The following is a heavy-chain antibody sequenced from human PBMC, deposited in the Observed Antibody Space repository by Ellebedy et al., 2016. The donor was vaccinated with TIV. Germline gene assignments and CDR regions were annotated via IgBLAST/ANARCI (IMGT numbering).Heavy chain of an antibody. D-gene: IGHD3-16*01. Sequence: GESLKISCKASGYIFTNYWIGWVRQMPGKGLEWMGIIYPGDSDTRYSPSFEGQVTVSADKSNPTAYLQWSSLRASDTAIYYCTRRGPGSADYWGQGTLVTVSS. CDR2: IYPGDSDT. J-gene: IGHJ4*02. CDR1: GYIFTNYW. CDR3: TRRGPGSADY. V-gene: IGHV5-51*01.